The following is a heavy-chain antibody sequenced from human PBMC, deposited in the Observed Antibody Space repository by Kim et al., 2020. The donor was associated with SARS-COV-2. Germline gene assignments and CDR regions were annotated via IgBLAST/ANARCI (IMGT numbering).Heavy chain of an antibody. CDR3: AKESVYCSGGSCYSGGAQTPYYYYGMDV. Sequence: GGSLRLSCAASGFTFSSYGMHWVRQAPGKGLEWVAVISYDGSNKYYADSVKGRFTISRDNSKNTLYLQMNSLRAEDTAVYYCAKESVYCSGGSCYSGGAQTPYYYYGMDVWGQGTTVTVSS. J-gene: IGHJ6*02. D-gene: IGHD2-15*01. V-gene: IGHV3-30*18. CDR1: GFTFSSYG. CDR2: ISYDGSNK.